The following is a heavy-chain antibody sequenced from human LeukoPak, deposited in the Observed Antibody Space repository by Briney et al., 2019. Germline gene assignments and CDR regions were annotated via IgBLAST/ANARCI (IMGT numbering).Heavy chain of an antibody. D-gene: IGHD1-20*01. Sequence: TLSLTCAVSGGSISSGGYSWSWIRQPPGKGLEWIGYIYHSGSTYYNPSLKSRVTISVDRSKNQFSLKLSSVTAADTAVYYCARESITGTPGWFDPWGQGTLVTVSS. CDR3: ARESITGTPGWFDP. CDR2: IYHSGST. CDR1: GGSISSGGYS. J-gene: IGHJ5*02. V-gene: IGHV4-30-2*01.